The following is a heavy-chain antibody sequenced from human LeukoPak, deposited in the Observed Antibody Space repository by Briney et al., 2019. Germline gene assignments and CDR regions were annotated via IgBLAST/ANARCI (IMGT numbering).Heavy chain of an antibody. CDR2: INHSGST. Sequence: SETLSLTCAVYGGSFSGYYWSWIRQPPGKGLEWIGEINHSGSTNYNPSLKSRVTISVDTSTNQFSLKLSAVTAAETAVYYCARRSSKRFNWYFDLWGRGTLVTVSS. V-gene: IGHV4-34*01. CDR3: ARRSSKRFNWYFDL. CDR1: GGSFSGYY. J-gene: IGHJ2*01. D-gene: IGHD5-24*01.